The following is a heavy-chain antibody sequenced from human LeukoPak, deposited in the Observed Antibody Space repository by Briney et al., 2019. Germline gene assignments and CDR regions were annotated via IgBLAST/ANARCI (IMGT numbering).Heavy chain of an antibody. CDR3: ARDLDGYRSGNGA. CDR1: GLTFSSYG. V-gene: IGHV3-30*03. J-gene: IGHJ5*02. Sequence: PGRSLRLSCAASGLTFSSYGMHWVRQAPGKGLEWVAVISYDGTIRNYADSVKGRFTISRDNSKNTLYLQMNSLTAEDTAVYYCARDLDGYRSGNGAWGQGTLVTVSS. D-gene: IGHD5-12*01. CDR2: ISYDGTIR.